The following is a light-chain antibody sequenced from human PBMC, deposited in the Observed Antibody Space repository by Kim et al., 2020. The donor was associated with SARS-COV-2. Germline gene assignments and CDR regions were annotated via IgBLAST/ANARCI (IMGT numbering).Light chain of an antibody. V-gene: IGLV3-9*01. J-gene: IGLJ3*02. Sequence: SVALGQTAGISGGGNNIGGQNVHWYQQRPGQAPVLLLYRDYNRPSGIPERFSASNSGNTATLTITRAQAGDEADYYCQLWDSSAAVFGGGTQLTVL. CDR3: QLWDSSAAV. CDR2: RDY. CDR1: NIGGQN.